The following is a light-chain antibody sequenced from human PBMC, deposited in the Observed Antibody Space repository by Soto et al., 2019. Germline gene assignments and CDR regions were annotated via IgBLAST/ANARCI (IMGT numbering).Light chain of an antibody. J-gene: IGKJ2*01. CDR3: QQYDASPIT. CDR1: QSVSSTY. CDR2: SSS. V-gene: IGKV3-20*01. Sequence: ELVLTQSPGTLSLSPGDRATLSCRASQSVSSTYLAWYQQRPGQAPRLLIYSSSSRASGIPDRFSGSGSGTDFTLTISRVEPEDFAVYYCQQYDASPITFGQGTKVDIK.